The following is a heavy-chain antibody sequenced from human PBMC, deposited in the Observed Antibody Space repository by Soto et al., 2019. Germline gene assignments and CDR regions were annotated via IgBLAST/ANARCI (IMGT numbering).Heavy chain of an antibody. J-gene: IGHJ3*02. CDR3: ARDRYPNYPPDAFDI. CDR1: GFTLSSNG. V-gene: IGHV3-33*01. D-gene: IGHD4-4*01. CDR2: IWYDGSDK. Sequence: PGVSLRLSCAASGFTLSSNGMHWVRQAPGKGLEWVAFIWYDGSDKYYADSVKGRFTISRDNSKNTLYLQMNSLRAEDTAVYYCARDRYPNYPPDAFDIWGQGKLGTV.